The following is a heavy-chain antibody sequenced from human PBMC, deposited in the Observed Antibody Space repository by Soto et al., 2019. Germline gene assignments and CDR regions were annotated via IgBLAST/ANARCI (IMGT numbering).Heavy chain of an antibody. CDR3: ARGITMIVGYYMDV. CDR2: INPNSGVT. CDR1: GYTFTGYY. D-gene: IGHD3-22*01. Sequence: ASVKVSCKASGYTFTGYYMHWVRQAPGQGLEWMGRINPNSGVTNYAQKFQGRVTITADKSMSTAYMELSSLRSEDTAVYYCARGITMIVGYYMDVWGKGTTVTVSS. V-gene: IGHV1-2*02. J-gene: IGHJ6*03.